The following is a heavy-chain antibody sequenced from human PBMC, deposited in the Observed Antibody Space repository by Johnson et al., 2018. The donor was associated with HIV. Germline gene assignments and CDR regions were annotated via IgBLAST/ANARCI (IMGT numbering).Heavy chain of an antibody. CDR3: AKEAPGRWDLPVWAAIDI. J-gene: IGHJ3*02. CDR1: GFTFSDYY. Sequence: VQLVESGGGLVQPGGSLRLSCAASGFTFSDYYMSWIRQAPGKGLEWVAFIQYDDNNEYYADSVKGRFTMSRDISKNTVHLQMNSLRVDDTALYYCAKEAPGRWDLPVWAAIDIWGQGTMVTVSS. D-gene: IGHD3-16*01. CDR2: IQYDDNNE. V-gene: IGHV3-30*02.